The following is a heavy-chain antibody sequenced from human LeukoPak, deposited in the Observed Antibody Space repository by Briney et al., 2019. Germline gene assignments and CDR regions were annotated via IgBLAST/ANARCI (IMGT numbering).Heavy chain of an antibody. D-gene: IGHD3-16*01. CDR1: GGSISSYY. CDR3: ARVRGDFETD. Sequence: SETLSLTCSVSGGSISSYYWTWIRQPPGKGLERIGYRYYSGSTTYNPSLKSRVTISVDTSKSQFSLKLISVTAADTAIYYCARVRGDFETDWGQGTLVTVSS. V-gene: IGHV4-59*01. CDR2: RYYSGST. J-gene: IGHJ1*01.